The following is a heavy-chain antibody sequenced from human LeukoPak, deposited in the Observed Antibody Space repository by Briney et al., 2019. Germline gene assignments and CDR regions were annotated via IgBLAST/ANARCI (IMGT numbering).Heavy chain of an antibody. D-gene: IGHD4-17*01. J-gene: IGHJ4*02. CDR2: IKHDGSEK. CDR3: ARGWRLRNDY. CDR1: GFTLSSYW. V-gene: IGHV3-7*01. Sequence: GGSLRLSCAASGFTLSSYWMSWVRQAPGKGLEWVANIKHDGSEKYYVDSVKGRFTISRDNAKNSLYLQMNSLRAEDTAVYYCARGWRLRNDYWGQGTLVTVSS.